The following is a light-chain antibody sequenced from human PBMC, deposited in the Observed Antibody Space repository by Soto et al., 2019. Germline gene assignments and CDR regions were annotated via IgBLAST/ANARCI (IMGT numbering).Light chain of an antibody. CDR3: SSYAGSDNYV. CDR2: GVT. CDR1: SSDIGDHNL. J-gene: IGLJ1*01. Sequence: QSALTQPPSASGSPGQSVTISCSGTSSDIGDHNLVSWYQQHPGKAPKLLIWGVTNRPSGVPHRFSGSKSGHAASLTVSGLQAEDEDDYYCSSYAGSDNYVFGTGTKLTVL. V-gene: IGLV2-8*01.